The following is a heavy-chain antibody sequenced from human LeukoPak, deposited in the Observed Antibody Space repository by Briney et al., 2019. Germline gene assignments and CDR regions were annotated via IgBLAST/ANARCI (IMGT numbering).Heavy chain of an antibody. CDR2: ISSSSSTI. CDR3: AREGRGYAWGNYPPDY. Sequence: PGGSLRLSCAASGFTFSSYSMNWVRQAPGKGLEWVSYISSSSSTIYYADSVKGRFTISRDNAKNSLYLQMNSLRAEDTAVYYCAREGRGYAWGNYPPDYWGQGTLVTVSS. J-gene: IGHJ4*02. CDR1: GFTFSSYS. D-gene: IGHD3-16*02. V-gene: IGHV3-48*01.